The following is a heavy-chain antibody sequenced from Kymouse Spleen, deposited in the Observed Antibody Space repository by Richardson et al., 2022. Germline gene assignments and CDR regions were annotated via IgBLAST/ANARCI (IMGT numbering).Heavy chain of an antibody. CDR2: IYHSGST. J-gene: IGHJ6*02. D-gene: IGHD3-10*01. CDR3: ARRITMVRGVNGVHYYYGMDV. CDR1: GGSISSSNW. Sequence: QVQLQESGPGLVKPSGTLSLTCAVSGGSISSSNWWSWVRQPPGKGLEWIGEIYHSGSTNYNPSLKSRVTISVDKSKNQFSLKLSSVTAADTAVYYCARRITMVRGVNGVHYYYGMDVWGQGTTVTVSS. V-gene: IGHV4-4*02.